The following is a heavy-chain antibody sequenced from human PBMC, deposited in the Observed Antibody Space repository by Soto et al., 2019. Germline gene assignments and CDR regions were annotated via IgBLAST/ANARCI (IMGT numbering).Heavy chain of an antibody. CDR3: ARLPCSGNCCSYWYFDL. Sequence: QLQLQESGPGLVKPSETLSLTCTVSGGSISNTNYYWGWIRQPPGKDLEWIGSIYYRGNTYYNPSLKSRVTMSVDTAKDQFSLELSSVTAADTAVYYCARLPCSGNCCSYWYFDLWGRGTLVTVSS. CDR2: IYYRGNT. CDR1: GGSISNTNYY. J-gene: IGHJ2*01. D-gene: IGHD2-15*01. V-gene: IGHV4-39*01.